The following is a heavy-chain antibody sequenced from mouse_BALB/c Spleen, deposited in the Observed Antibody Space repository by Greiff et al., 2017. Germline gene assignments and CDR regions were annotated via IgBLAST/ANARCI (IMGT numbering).Heavy chain of an antibody. CDR3: ARFTMITTAFDY. CDR1: GYTFTDYW. V-gene: IGHV1-69*01. J-gene: IGHJ2*01. CDR2: IDTSDSYT. Sequence: VQLQQPGAELVMPGASVKMSCKASGYTFTDYWMHWVKQRPGQGLEWIGAIDTSDSYTSYNQKFKGKATLTVDESSSTAYMQLSSLTSEDSAVYYCARFTMITTAFDYWGQGTTLTVSS. D-gene: IGHD2-4*01.